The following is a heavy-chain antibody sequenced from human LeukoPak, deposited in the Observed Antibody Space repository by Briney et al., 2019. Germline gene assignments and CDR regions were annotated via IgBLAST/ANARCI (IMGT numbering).Heavy chain of an antibody. CDR1: GGSFSGYY. CDR3: ARDLSGIAAAGTWWFDP. V-gene: IGHV4-34*01. Sequence: SQTLSLTCAVYGGSFSGYYWSWIRQPPGKGLEWIGEINHSGSTNYNPSLKSRVTMSVDTSKNQFSLKLSSVTAADTAVYYCARDLSGIAAAGTWWFDPWGQGTLVTVSS. J-gene: IGHJ5*02. CDR2: INHSGST. D-gene: IGHD6-13*01.